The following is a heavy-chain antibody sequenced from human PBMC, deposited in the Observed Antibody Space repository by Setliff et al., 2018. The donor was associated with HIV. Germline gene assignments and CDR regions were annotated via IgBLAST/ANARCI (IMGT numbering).Heavy chain of an antibody. CDR3: ARSREGLDY. J-gene: IGHJ4*02. CDR2: IYSGGVT. Sequence: SETLSLTCSVSGDSFSGYHWTWVRQPAGGGLEWIGRIYSGGVTNYNPSLKSRVRMSIHRSKKYVSLKVRSVAAADTAVYYCARSREGLDYWGQGTLVTVSS. D-gene: IGHD1-26*01. CDR1: GDSFSGYH. V-gene: IGHV4-4*07.